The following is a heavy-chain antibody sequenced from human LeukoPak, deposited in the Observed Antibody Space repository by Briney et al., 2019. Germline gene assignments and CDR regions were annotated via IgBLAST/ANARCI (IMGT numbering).Heavy chain of an antibody. V-gene: IGHV3-11*01. CDR3: ARERSSSGNYYYGMDV. D-gene: IGHD6-13*01. CDR1: AFTLSEYS. J-gene: IGHJ6*02. Sequence: PGGSLRLSCVGSAFTLSEYSMSWIRQAPGRELEWISSITESGGTEYYADSVKGRFSISRDNAKSALYLQMNSLRAEDTAVYYCARERSSSGNYYYGMDVWGQGTTVTVSS. CDR2: ITESGGTE.